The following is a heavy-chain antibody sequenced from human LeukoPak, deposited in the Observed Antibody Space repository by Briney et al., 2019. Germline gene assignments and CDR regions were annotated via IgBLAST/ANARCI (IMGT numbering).Heavy chain of an antibody. V-gene: IGHV3-30*18. CDR1: GFTFPTYG. D-gene: IGHD4-17*01. J-gene: IGHJ4*02. Sequence: GGSLRLSCAGSGFTFPTYGMHWVRQAQGKGLEWVAYISYDGNKGYYTDSVKGRFTISRDNSKNMLFLQMSSLRIEDTGVYYCAKDSTRDDGYYGMPESWGQGALVTVS. CDR3: AKDSTRDDGYYGMPES. CDR2: ISYDGNKG.